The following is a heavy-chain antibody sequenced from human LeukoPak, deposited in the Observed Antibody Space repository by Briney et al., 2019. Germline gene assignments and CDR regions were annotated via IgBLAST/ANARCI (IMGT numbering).Heavy chain of an antibody. CDR1: GGTFSSYA. CDR2: ISAYNGNT. D-gene: IGHD3-3*02. V-gene: IGHV1-18*01. CDR3: AREVLAEPLDY. Sequence: ASVKVSCKASGGTFSSYAISWVRQAPGQGLEWMGRISAYNGNTNYAQKLQGRVTMTTDTSTSTAYMELRSLRSDDTAVYYCAREVLAEPLDYWGQGTLVTVSS. J-gene: IGHJ4*02.